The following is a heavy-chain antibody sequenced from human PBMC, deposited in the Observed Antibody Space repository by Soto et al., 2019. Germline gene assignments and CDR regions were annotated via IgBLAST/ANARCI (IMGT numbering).Heavy chain of an antibody. CDR3: ARRGYSGYVDY. J-gene: IGHJ4*02. V-gene: IGHV4-31*03. Sequence: SETLSLTCSVSGDSMSSGAYYWSWIRQHPGKGLEWIAYIYHSGDTHYNPSLRSRITISVDTSKNQFSLKLSSVTAADTAVYYCARRGYSGYVDYWGQGTLVTVSS. CDR1: GDSMSSGAYY. CDR2: IYHSGDT. D-gene: IGHD5-12*01.